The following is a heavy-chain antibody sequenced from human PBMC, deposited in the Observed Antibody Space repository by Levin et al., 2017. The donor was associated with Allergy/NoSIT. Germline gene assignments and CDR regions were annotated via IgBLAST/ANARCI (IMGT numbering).Heavy chain of an antibody. Sequence: PGGSLRLSCAASGFTFSSYAMSWVRQAPGKGLEWVSAINGGGGSTYYADSVKGRFTTSRDNSKNTLYLQMTSLRAEDTAVDYCAKDAARYGSGSYSYFDYWGQGTLVTVSS. CDR1: GFTFSSYA. V-gene: IGHV3-23*01. D-gene: IGHD3-10*01. CDR3: AKDAARYGSGSYSYFDY. CDR2: INGGGGST. J-gene: IGHJ4*02.